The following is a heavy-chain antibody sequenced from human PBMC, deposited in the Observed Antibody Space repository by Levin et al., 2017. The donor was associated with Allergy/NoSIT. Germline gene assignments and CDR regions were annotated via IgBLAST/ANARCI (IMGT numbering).Heavy chain of an antibody. CDR1: GFTFSSYA. D-gene: IGHD3-9*01. Sequence: GGSLRLSCAASGFTFSSYAMSWVRQAPGKGLEWVSAISGSGGSTYYADSVKGRFTISRDNSKNTLYLQMNSLRAEDTAVYYCAKVAYYDILTGPSDAFDIWGQGTMVTVSS. V-gene: IGHV3-23*01. CDR2: ISGSGGST. CDR3: AKVAYYDILTGPSDAFDI. J-gene: IGHJ3*02.